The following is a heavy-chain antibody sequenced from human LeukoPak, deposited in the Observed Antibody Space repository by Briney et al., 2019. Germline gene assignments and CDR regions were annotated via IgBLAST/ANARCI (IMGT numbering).Heavy chain of an antibody. D-gene: IGHD3-10*01. V-gene: IGHV1-69*13. CDR1: GYTFTSYT. CDR3: ARTDSESYGSGSYYKLGYMDV. CDR2: IIPIFGTA. Sequence: SVTVSFTASGYTFTSYTISWVRQAPGQGLEWMGGIIPIFGTANYEQKFQGRVTITADESTSTAYMELSSLRSEDTAVYYCARTDSESYGSGSYYKLGYMDVWGKGTTVTISS. J-gene: IGHJ6*03.